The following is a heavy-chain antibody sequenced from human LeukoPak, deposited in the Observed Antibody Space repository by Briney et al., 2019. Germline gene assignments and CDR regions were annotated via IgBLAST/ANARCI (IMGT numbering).Heavy chain of an antibody. CDR3: AREVRYCSGGGCYDSKWFDP. J-gene: IGHJ5*02. V-gene: IGHV1-3*01. CDR1: GYTFTSYA. D-gene: IGHD2-15*01. CDR2: INAGNGNT. Sequence: ASVKVSCKASGYTFTSYAMHWVRQAPGQRLEWMGWINAGNGNTKYSQKFQGRVTITRDTSASTAYMELSSLRSEDTAVYYCAREVRYCSGGGCYDSKWFDPWGQGTLVTVSS.